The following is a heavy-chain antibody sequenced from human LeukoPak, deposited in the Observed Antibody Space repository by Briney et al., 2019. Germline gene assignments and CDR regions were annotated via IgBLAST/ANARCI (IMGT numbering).Heavy chain of an antibody. J-gene: IGHJ4*02. CDR1: GFTFDDYA. D-gene: IGHD6-13*01. V-gene: IGHV3-9*01. CDR3: AKDRSQSSSWYEFDY. Sequence: GRSLRLSCAASGFTFDDYATHWVRQAPGKGLEWVSGISWNSGSIGYADSVKGRFTISRDNAKNSLYLQMNSLRAEDTALYYCAKDRSQSSSWYEFDYWGQGTLVTVSS. CDR2: ISWNSGSI.